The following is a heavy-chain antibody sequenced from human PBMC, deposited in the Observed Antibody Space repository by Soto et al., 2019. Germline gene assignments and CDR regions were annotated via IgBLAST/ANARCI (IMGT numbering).Heavy chain of an antibody. J-gene: IGHJ2*01. V-gene: IGHV4-30-2*01. Sequence: QLQLQESGSGLVKPSQTLSLTCAVSGGSISSGGYSWSWIRQPPGKGLEWIGYIYHSGSTYYNPSPRSRVTLPVERAKNQVSGKLNSVTAADTAVYYCARGGYYGDIYGYFDLWGRGTLVTVSS. CDR1: GGSISSGGYS. D-gene: IGHD3-10*01. CDR3: ARGGYYGDIYGYFDL. CDR2: IYHSGST.